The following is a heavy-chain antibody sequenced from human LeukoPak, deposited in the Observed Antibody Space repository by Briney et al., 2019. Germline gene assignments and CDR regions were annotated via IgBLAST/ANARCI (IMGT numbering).Heavy chain of an antibody. CDR2: INPNSGGT. Sequence: ASVKVSCKASGYTFTGYYMHWVRQPPGQGLEWMGWINPNSGGTNYAQKFQGRVTMTRDTSISTAYMELSRLRSDDTAVYYCARICSGGSCYDYWGQGTLVTVSS. CDR1: GYTFTGYY. D-gene: IGHD2-15*01. V-gene: IGHV1-2*02. J-gene: IGHJ4*02. CDR3: ARICSGGSCYDY.